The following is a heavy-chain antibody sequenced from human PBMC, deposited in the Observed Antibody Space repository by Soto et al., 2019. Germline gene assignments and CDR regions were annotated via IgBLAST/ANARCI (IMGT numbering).Heavy chain of an antibody. J-gene: IGHJ5*02. CDR1: GGTFSSFS. D-gene: IGHD6-19*01. Sequence: QLQLVQSGAEVKEPGSSVNVSCRASGGTFSSFSISWVRQAPGQGLEWMGGIIPIFGTATYAQNFRGRVTISADESTNTAHMELTSLTSEDTAVYYCAKSPGYSSGWHQKPFNWFDPWGQGTLVTVSS. CDR2: IIPIFGTA. CDR3: AKSPGYSSGWHQKPFNWFDP. V-gene: IGHV1-69*01.